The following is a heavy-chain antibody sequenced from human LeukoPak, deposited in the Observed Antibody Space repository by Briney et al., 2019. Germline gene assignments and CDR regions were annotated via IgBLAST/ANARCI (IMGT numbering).Heavy chain of an antibody. J-gene: IGHJ4*02. CDR1: GFTVSSNY. CDR3: ATSTGWPGFDF. CDR2: LYSGGNT. Sequence: PGGSLRLSCAASGFTVSSNYMSWVRQAPGKGLEWVSVLYSGGNTYYADSVKGRFSISRDNSKNTLYLQMNSLRAEDTAVYYCATSTGWPGFDFWGQGTLVTVSS. D-gene: IGHD6-19*01. V-gene: IGHV3-66*01.